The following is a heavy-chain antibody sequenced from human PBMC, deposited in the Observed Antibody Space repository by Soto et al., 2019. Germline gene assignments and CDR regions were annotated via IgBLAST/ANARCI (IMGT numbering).Heavy chain of an antibody. Sequence: PGGSLRISCAAPDYTFSNTWMNCVRYALGKGLEWDGRIKSKTDGGTTDYAAPVKGRLTISRDDSKNTLYLQMNSLKTEDTAVYYCCSCTNRDVHAFRGR. CDR1: DYTFSNTW. D-gene: IGHD2-2*01. CDR2: IKSKTDGGTT. CDR3: CSCTNRDVHAF. V-gene: IGHV3-15*07. J-gene: IGHJ2*01.